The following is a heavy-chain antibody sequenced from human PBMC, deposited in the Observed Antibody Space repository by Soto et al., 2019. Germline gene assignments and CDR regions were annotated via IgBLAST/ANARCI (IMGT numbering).Heavy chain of an antibody. CDR3: ARDRSVRGVRKNWFDP. Sequence: GASVKVSCKASGYTFTSYGISWVRQAPGQGLEWMGWISAYNGNTNYAQKLQGRVTMTTDTSTSTAYMELRSLRSDDTAVYYCARDRSVRGVRKNWFDPWGQGTLVNVSS. V-gene: IGHV1-18*01. D-gene: IGHD3-10*01. CDR1: GYTFTSYG. CDR2: ISAYNGNT. J-gene: IGHJ5*02.